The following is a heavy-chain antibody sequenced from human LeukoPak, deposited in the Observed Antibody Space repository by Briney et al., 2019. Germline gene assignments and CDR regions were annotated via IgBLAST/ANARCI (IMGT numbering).Heavy chain of an antibody. Sequence: GGSLRLSCAASGFTLSNYWMNWVRQVPGRGLEWVANIKQDGSEKYYVDSVKGRSTISRDNAKSTLYLQMNSLRAEDTALYYCARDWGMDVWGQGTTVTVSS. CDR2: IKQDGSEK. CDR1: GFTLSNYW. V-gene: IGHV3-7*05. J-gene: IGHJ6*02. CDR3: ARDWGMDV.